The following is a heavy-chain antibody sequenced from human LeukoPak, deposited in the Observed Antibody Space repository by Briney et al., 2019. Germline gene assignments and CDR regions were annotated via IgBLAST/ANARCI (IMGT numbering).Heavy chain of an antibody. V-gene: IGHV3-23*01. Sequence: GGSLRLSCAAFGFSFSSFGMSWVRQAPGRGLQWVSSISGDGRDTFYADSVKGRFTVSRDNSKTTMFLQMNSLRVEDTALYYCARGARLQPMGEFWGQGTLVTVSS. CDR1: GFSFSSFG. D-gene: IGHD4-11*01. CDR2: ISGDGRDT. CDR3: ARGARLQPMGEF. J-gene: IGHJ4*02.